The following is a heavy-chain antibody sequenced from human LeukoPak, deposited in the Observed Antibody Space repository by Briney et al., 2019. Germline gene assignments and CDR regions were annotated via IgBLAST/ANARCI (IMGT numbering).Heavy chain of an antibody. CDR1: GASVSGSPYY. J-gene: IGHJ4*02. Sequence: PSEALSLTRTGSGASVSGSPYYWGWIRQPPGKGLEWIGSIYSSGSTYYNASLQSRVTISIETSKNQISLRLNSVTAADTAIYYCAKSGGYGLIDYWGQGTLVTVFS. CDR2: IYSSGST. CDR3: AKSGGYGLIDY. D-gene: IGHD1-26*01. V-gene: IGHV4-39*01.